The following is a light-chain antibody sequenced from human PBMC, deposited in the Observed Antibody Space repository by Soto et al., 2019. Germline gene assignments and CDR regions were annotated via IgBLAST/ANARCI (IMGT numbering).Light chain of an antibody. V-gene: IGLV4-60*02. CDR2: LEGSGSY. Sequence: QLVLTQSSSASASLGSSVKLTCTLSSGHSSYIIAWHQQQPGKAPRYLMKLEGSGSYNKGSGVPDRFSGSSSGADRYLTISHLPFEDEADYYCETWDSNTRVFGGGTKVTVL. CDR1: SGHSSYI. CDR3: ETWDSNTRV. J-gene: IGLJ3*02.